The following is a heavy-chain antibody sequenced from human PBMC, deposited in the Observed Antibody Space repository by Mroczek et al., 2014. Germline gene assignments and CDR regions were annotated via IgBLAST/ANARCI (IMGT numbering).Heavy chain of an antibody. D-gene: IGHD3-3*01. CDR1: GFTFSSYA. Sequence: VQLLESGGGVVQPGRSLRLSCATSGFTFSSYAMHWVRQAPGKGLEWVAVISYDGSNKYYADSVKGRFTISRDNSKNTLYLQMNSLRAEDTAVYYCARGFTIFGVVPREYYFDYWGQGTLVTVSS. V-gene: IGHV3-30-3*01. J-gene: IGHJ4*02. CDR3: ARGFTIFGVVPREYYFDY. CDR2: ISYDGSNK.